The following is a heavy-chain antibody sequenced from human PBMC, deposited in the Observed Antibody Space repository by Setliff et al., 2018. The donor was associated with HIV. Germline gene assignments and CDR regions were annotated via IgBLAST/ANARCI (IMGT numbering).Heavy chain of an antibody. CDR2: IYTSGIT. CDR1: GGSISSYY. Sequence: SETLSLTCTVSGGSISSYYWSWIRLPPGKGLEWIGYIYTSGITNYNPSLKSRVTMSVDTSKNQFSLRLTSVTAAETAVYYCARGRFTILRGYYYYYMDVWGKGTTVTVSS. CDR3: ARGRFTILRGYYYYYMDV. V-gene: IGHV4-4*08. D-gene: IGHD1-1*01. J-gene: IGHJ6*03.